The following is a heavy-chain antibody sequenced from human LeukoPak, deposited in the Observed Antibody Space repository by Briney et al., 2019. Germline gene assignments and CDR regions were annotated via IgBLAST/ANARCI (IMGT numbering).Heavy chain of an antibody. D-gene: IGHD2-2*01. CDR2: IIPVFGTA. V-gene: IGHV1-69*01. J-gene: IGHJ6*03. Sequence: ASVKVSCKASGGTFSSYAISWVRQAPGQGLEWMVGIIPVFGTANYAQKFQGRVTITADESTSTAYMELSSLRSEDTAVYYCAGSWYVVVPVYYYYMDVWGKGTTVTVSS. CDR1: GGTFSSYA. CDR3: AGSWYVVVPVYYYYMDV.